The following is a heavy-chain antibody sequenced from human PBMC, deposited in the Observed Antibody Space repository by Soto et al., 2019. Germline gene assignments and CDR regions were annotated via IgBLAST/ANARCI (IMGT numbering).Heavy chain of an antibody. V-gene: IGHV1-69*13. J-gene: IGHJ4*02. CDR1: GGTFSSYA. CDR3: ARSDYDILTGPIDY. CDR2: IIPIFGTA. Sequence: ASVKVSCKASGGTFSSYAISWVRQAPGQGLEWMGGIIPIFGTANYAQKFQGRVTITADESTSTAYMGLSSLRSEDTAVYYCARSDYDILTGPIDYWGQGTLVTVSS. D-gene: IGHD3-9*01.